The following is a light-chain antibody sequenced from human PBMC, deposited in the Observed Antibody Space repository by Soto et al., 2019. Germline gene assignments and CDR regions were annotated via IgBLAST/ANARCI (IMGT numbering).Light chain of an antibody. CDR1: SGHSSYI. CDR3: ETWDSNTVV. CDR2: LEGSGSY. Sequence: QPVLTQSSSASASLGSSVKLTCTLSSGHSSYIIAWHQQQPGKAPRYLMKLEGSGSYNKGSGVPDRFSGSSSGADRYLTISILQSEDEADYYCETWDSNTVVFGGGTKVTVL. V-gene: IGLV4-60*03. J-gene: IGLJ2*01.